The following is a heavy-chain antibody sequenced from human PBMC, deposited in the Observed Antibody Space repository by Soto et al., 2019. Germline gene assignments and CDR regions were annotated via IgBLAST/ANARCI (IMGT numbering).Heavy chain of an antibody. CDR2: IYPGDSDT. D-gene: IGHD4-17*01. V-gene: IGHV5-51*01. CDR1: GYSFTSYW. Sequence: PGESLKISCKGSGYSFTSYWIGWVRQMPGKGLEWMGIIYPGDSDTRYSPSFQGQVTISADKSISTAYLQWSSLKASDTAMYYCARLSAYGGYQGDVFSIWGKGTMDTVSS. CDR3: ARLSAYGGYQGDVFSI. J-gene: IGHJ3*02.